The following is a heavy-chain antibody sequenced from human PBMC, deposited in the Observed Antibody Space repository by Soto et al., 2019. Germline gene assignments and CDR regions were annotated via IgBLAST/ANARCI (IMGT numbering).Heavy chain of an antibody. V-gene: IGHV3-66*01. CDR3: ARSTISWYVDLFY. CDR1: GITVNSNY. CDR2: IYTDGTT. J-gene: IGHJ4*02. D-gene: IGHD6-13*01. Sequence: EVQLVESGGDLVQPGGSLRLSCAASGITVNSNYMTWVRQAPGRGLEWVSVIYTDGTTYYTDSVKGRFTIFRDSSKNTLYLQMNSLRAEDTAVYYCARSTISWYVDLFYWGQGTLVTVSS.